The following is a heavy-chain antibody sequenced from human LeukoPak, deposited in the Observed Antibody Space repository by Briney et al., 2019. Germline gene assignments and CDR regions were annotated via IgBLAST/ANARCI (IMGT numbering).Heavy chain of an antibody. V-gene: IGHV3-23*01. CDR1: GFTFSSYA. CDR3: TKVRFSDWYFDS. D-gene: IGHD6-19*01. J-gene: IGHJ4*02. Sequence: GGSLRLSCAASGFTFSSYAMSWVRQAPGKGLEWVSAISGSGGSTYYADSVKGRFTISRDNSKNTVFLQMNSLRPDDTATYYCTKVRFSDWYFDSWGQGTQVIVSS. CDR2: ISGSGGST.